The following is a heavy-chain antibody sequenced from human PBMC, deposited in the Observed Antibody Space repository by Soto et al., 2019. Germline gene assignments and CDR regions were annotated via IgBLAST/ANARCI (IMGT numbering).Heavy chain of an antibody. J-gene: IGHJ4*02. CDR3: ARVLGLRGYSYARPYYFDY. D-gene: IGHD5-18*01. V-gene: IGHV4-34*01. CDR2: INHSGST. CDR1: GGSFSGYY. Sequence: SETLSLTCAVYGGSFSGYYWSWIRQPPGKGLEWIGEINHSGSTNYNPSLKSRVTISVTTSKNQFSLKLSSVTAADTAVYYCARVLGLRGYSYARPYYFDYWGQGTLVTVSS.